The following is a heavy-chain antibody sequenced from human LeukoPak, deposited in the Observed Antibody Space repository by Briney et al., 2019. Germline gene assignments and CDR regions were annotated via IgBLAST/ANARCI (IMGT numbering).Heavy chain of an antibody. CDR1: GFTFSSYG. CDR3: AKDRDNYIGIDY. V-gene: IGHV3-33*06. J-gene: IGHJ4*02. Sequence: PGRSLRLSCAASGFTFSSYGMHWVRQAPGKGLEWVAVIWYDGSNKYYADSVKGRFTISRDNSKNTLYLRMNSLRAEDTAVYYCAKDRDNYIGIDYWGQGTLVTVSS. D-gene: IGHD4/OR15-4a*01. CDR2: IWYDGSNK.